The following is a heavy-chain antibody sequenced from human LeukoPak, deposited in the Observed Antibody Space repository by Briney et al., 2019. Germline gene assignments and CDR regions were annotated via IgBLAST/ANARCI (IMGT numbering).Heavy chain of an antibody. CDR3: AFGGSSGGYYFDY. CDR1: GYTFTGYY. J-gene: IGHJ4*02. D-gene: IGHD1-26*01. Sequence: ASVKVSCKASGYTFTGYYMHWVRQAPGQGFEWMGWINPNSGGTNYAQKFQGRVTMTRDTSISTAYMELSRLRSDDTAVYYCAFGGSSGGYYFDYWGQRTLVTVSS. V-gene: IGHV1-2*02. CDR2: INPNSGGT.